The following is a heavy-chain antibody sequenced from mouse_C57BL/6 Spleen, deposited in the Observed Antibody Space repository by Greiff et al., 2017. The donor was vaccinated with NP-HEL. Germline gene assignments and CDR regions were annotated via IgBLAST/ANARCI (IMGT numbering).Heavy chain of an antibody. J-gene: IGHJ4*01. Sequence: EVQLVESGGGLVKPGGSLKLSCAASGFTFSDYGMHWVRQAPEKGLEWVAYISSGSSTIYYADTVKGRFTISSDNAKNTLFLQMTSLRSEDTAMYYCARRDYDGAMDYWGQGTSVTVSS. CDR2: ISSGSSTI. CDR1: GFTFSDYG. V-gene: IGHV5-17*01. D-gene: IGHD2-4*01. CDR3: ARRDYDGAMDY.